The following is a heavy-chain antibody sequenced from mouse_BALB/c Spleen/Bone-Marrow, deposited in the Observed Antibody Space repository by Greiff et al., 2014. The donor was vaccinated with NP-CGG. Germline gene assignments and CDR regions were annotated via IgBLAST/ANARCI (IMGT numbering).Heavy chain of an antibody. J-gene: IGHJ2*01. CDR3: TRGRELHENYYDY. V-gene: IGHV1-5*01. D-gene: IGHD2-12*01. CDR1: GYTFTSYW. CDR2: IYPGDRDT. Sequence: EVQLQQSRMPFSTRRASVKISCKASGYTFTSYWMHWVKQRPGQGLEWIGAIYPGDRDTNYNGKFKGKAKLTAVTSPSTAYMELKSRRNEYAAFEDCTRGRELHENYYDYWGQGTTLTGSS.